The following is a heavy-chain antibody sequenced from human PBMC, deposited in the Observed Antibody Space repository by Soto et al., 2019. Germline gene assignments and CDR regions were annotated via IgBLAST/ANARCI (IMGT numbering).Heavy chain of an antibody. J-gene: IGHJ5*02. CDR1: GYTFTHYD. Sequence: QVQLVQSGAEVKKPGASVKVSCKASGYTFTHYDINWVRQAPGQGLEWMGWMNPNSGNTGYAQKFQGRVTMTRDTSINTVFLEPSSLRSEETAVYSCAREGLEYSSATWFDLWGQGTLVTVSS. CDR3: AREGLEYSSATWFDL. D-gene: IGHD6-6*01. CDR2: MNPNSGNT. V-gene: IGHV1-8*01.